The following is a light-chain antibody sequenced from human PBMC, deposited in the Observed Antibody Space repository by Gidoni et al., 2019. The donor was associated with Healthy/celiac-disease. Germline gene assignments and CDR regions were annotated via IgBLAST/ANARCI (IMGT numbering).Light chain of an antibody. CDR2: DAS. V-gene: IGKV3-11*01. Sequence: EIVLTQSPATLPLSPGERVTLSCRASQSVSSYLAWYQQKPGQAPRLLIYDASNRATGIPARFSGSGSGTDFTLTISSLEPEDFAVYYCQQRSNWPGLTFGGGTKVEIK. CDR1: QSVSSY. CDR3: QQRSNWPGLT. J-gene: IGKJ4*01.